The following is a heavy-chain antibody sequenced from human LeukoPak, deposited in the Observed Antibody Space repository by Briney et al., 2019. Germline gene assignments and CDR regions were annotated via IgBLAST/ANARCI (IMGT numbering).Heavy chain of an antibody. Sequence: GSLRLSCAASGFTFSSHVIHWVRQAPGQGLEWVAMISDDGSRKYHADSVKGRFSISRDNSKNTLFLQMNSLRVDDTAVYYCARDYYGSGSHATGMDVWGQGTTVTVSS. J-gene: IGHJ6*02. D-gene: IGHD3-10*01. V-gene: IGHV3-30-3*01. CDR1: GFTFSSHV. CDR3: ARDYYGSGSHATGMDV. CDR2: ISDDGSRK.